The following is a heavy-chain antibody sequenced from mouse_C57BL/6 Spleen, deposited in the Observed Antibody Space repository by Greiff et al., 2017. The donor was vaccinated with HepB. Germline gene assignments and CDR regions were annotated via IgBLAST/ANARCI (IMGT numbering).Heavy chain of an antibody. Sequence: QVQLQQPGAELVKPGASVKMSCKASGCTFTSYWITWVKQRPGQGLEWIGDIYPGSGSTNYNEKFKSKATLTVDTSSSTAYMQLSSLTSEDSAVYYCARSDDYEAWFAYWGQGTLVTVSA. CDR3: ARSDDYEAWFAY. CDR1: GCTFTSYW. J-gene: IGHJ3*01. CDR2: IYPGSGST. V-gene: IGHV1-55*01. D-gene: IGHD2-4*01.